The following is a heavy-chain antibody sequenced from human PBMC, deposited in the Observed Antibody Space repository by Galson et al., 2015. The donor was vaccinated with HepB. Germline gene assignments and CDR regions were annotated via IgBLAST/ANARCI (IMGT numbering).Heavy chain of an antibody. CDR3: AKDRSMVPYDYYYMDV. V-gene: IGHV3-30*18. CDR2: IAYDGGNK. CDR1: EFTISSYS. D-gene: IGHD4/OR15-4a*01. Sequence: SLRLSCAVSEFTISSYSMHWVRQAPGKGLEWVAVIAYDGGNKYYADSVKGRFTISRDNSKKTLYLHMNSLRAEDTAVYYCAKDRSMVPYDYYYMDVWGKGTTVTVSS. J-gene: IGHJ6*03.